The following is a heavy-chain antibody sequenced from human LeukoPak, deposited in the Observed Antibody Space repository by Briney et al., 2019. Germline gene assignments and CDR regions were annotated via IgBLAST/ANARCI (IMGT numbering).Heavy chain of an antibody. J-gene: IGHJ6*03. CDR1: GGSITSGSYY. Sequence: KPSETLSLTCTVSGGSITSGSYYWGWIRQPPGKGLEWIGSLYYSGSPYYNPSLKSRVTMSIDTSKNQFSLKLSSVTAADTAVYYYARRITIFGVATGDYYYYYMDVWGKGTTVTVSS. D-gene: IGHD3-3*01. CDR3: ARRITIFGVATGDYYYYYMDV. CDR2: LYYSGSP. V-gene: IGHV4-39*01.